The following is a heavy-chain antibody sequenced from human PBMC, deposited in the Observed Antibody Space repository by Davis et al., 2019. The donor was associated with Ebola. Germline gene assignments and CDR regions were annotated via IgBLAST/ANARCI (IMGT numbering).Heavy chain of an antibody. V-gene: IGHV4-30-2*01. Sequence: LRLSCAVSGGSISSGGYSWSWIRQPPGKGLEWIGYIYHSGSTYYNPSLKSRVTISVDTSKNQFSLKLSSVTAADTAVYYCARGDYGDYGGLFYWGQGTLVTVSS. J-gene: IGHJ4*02. CDR2: IYHSGST. CDR1: GGSISSGGYS. CDR3: ARGDYGDYGGLFY. D-gene: IGHD4-17*01.